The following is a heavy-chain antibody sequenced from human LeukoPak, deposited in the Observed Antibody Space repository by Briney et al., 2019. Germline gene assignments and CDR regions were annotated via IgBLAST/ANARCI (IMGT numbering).Heavy chain of an antibody. J-gene: IGHJ5*02. CDR1: GFTFRNYG. CDR3: ARDGGGWFDP. Sequence: GGSLRLSCAASGFTFRNYGMHWVRQAPGKGLEWVAVIWYDGSNKYYADSVKGRFTISRDNSKNTVYLQMNSLRVEDTAAYYCARDGGGWFDPWGQGTLVIVSS. D-gene: IGHD2-15*01. CDR2: IWYDGSNK. V-gene: IGHV3-33*08.